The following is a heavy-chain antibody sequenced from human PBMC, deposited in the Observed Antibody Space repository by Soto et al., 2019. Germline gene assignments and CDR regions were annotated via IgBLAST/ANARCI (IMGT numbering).Heavy chain of an antibody. V-gene: IGHV4-39*01. D-gene: IGHD1-1*01. Sequence: QLHLQESGPGLLKPSETLSLTSTVSGGSISSSAYYWGWIRQPPGKRLEWIASISYSGSTYYNPSLKGRVTISVDTSKNQFSLKLRSMTAADTAVYYCARQVEVTYFDYWGQGTLVTVSS. CDR1: GGSISSSAYY. CDR2: ISYSGST. J-gene: IGHJ4*02. CDR3: ARQVEVTYFDY.